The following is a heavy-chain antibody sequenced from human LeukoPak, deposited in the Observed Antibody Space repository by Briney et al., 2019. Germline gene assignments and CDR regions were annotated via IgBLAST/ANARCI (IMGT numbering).Heavy chain of an antibody. D-gene: IGHD2-15*01. CDR1: GGTFSSYA. CDR3: AIRYCSGGSCSPYYGMDV. V-gene: IGHV1-69*13. Sequence: SVKVSCKASGGTFSSYAISWVRQAPGQGLEWMGGIIPIFGTANYAQKFQGRVTITADESTSTAYMELSSLRSEDTAVYYCAIRYCSGGSCSPYYGMDVWGQGTTVTVSS. J-gene: IGHJ6*02. CDR2: IIPIFGTA.